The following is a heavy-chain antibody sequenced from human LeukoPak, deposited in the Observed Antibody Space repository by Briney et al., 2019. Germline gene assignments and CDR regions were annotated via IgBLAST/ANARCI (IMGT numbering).Heavy chain of an antibody. CDR1: GGSISSSRSY. V-gene: IGHV4-39*07. Sequence: PSETLSLTCTVSGGSISSSRSYWVRIRQSPGKGLKWIGSSTPSGTTYYHPSLKNRVTMSLDTPNNQFSLRLTSLPAADTAVYYCAGEGSSINWFFYWGQGTLVTVSS. CDR3: AGEGSSINWFFY. CDR2: STPSGTT. D-gene: IGHD1-1*01. J-gene: IGHJ4*02.